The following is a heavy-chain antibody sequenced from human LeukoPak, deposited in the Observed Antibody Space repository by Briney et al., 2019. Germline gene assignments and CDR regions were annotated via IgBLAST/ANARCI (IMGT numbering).Heavy chain of an antibody. CDR2: IYYSGST. J-gene: IGHJ4*02. Sequence: NPSETLSLTCTVSGGSISSGGYYWSWIRQHPGKGLEWIGYIYYSGSTYYNPSLKSRVTISVDTSKNQFSLKLSSVTAADTAVYYCARDPGDYEIGNFDYWGQGTLVTVSS. V-gene: IGHV4-31*03. CDR1: GGSISSGGYY. CDR3: ARDPGDYEIGNFDY. D-gene: IGHD4-17*01.